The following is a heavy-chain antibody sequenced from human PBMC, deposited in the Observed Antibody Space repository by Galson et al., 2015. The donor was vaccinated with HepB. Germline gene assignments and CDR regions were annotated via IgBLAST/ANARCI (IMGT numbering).Heavy chain of an antibody. CDR3: ATNADGGTYSDY. D-gene: IGHD4-23*01. Sequence: SLRLSCAASGFIFSSYAMSWVRQAPGKGLEWVSTISDSGLDRYYADSVKGRFTISRDSSKNTLYLQMNSLRAEDTAIYYCATNADGGTYSDYWGQGTLVTVSS. V-gene: IGHV3-23*01. CDR1: GFIFSSYA. J-gene: IGHJ4*02. CDR2: ISDSGLDR.